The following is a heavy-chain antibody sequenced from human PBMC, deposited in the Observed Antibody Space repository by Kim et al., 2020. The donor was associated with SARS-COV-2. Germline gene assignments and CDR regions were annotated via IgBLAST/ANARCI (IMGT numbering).Heavy chain of an antibody. D-gene: IGHD3-10*01. V-gene: IGHV4-31*03. CDR3: ARFGGGYLGV. J-gene: IGHJ4*02. Sequence: SETLSLTCSVSGAFLSSGGAHWSWLRQQPGKAPEWIGYIYYSGSASFNPSFESRLSMSIDTSKGQFSLTLSPLTAADTAVYFCARFGGGYLGVWGQGILVTVSS. CDR1: GAFLSSGGAH. CDR2: IYYSGSA.